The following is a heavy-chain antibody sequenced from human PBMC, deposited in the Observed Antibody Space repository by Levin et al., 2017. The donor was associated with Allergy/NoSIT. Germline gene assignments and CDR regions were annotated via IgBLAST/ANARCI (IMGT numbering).Heavy chain of an antibody. J-gene: IGHJ4*02. D-gene: IGHD1-26*01. V-gene: IGHV3-53*01. CDR3: ASDSLHSGRDY. CDR2: IYSGGST. CDR1: GFTVSSNY. Sequence: GASVKVSCAASGFTVSSNYMSWVRQAPGKGLEWVSVIYSGGSTYYADSVKGRCTISRDNSKNTLYLQMNSLRAEDTAVYYCASDSLHSGRDYWRQGPLVTVPS.